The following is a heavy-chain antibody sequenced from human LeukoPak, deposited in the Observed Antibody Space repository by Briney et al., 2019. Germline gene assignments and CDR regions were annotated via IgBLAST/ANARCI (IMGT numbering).Heavy chain of an antibody. V-gene: IGHV4-34*01. CDR3: ARGIDSTHYGMDV. CDR2: INHSGST. Sequence: PSETLSLTCTVSGGSISSYYWSWIRQPPGKGLEWIGEINHSGSTNYNPSLKSRVTISVDTSKNQFSLKLSSVTAADTAVYYCARGIDSTHYGMDVWGQGTTVAVSS. CDR1: GGSISSYY. J-gene: IGHJ6*02.